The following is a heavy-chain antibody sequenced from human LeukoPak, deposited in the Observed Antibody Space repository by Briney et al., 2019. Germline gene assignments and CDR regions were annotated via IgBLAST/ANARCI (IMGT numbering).Heavy chain of an antibody. Sequence: SETLSLTCAVSGGSISSGGYSWSWIRQPPGMGLVWIGYIYDSGSTYYNPSLKSRVTISVDRSKNQFSLKLSSVTAADTAVYYCARAENGSGGYYGLVGAFDIWGQGTMVTVSS. V-gene: IGHV4-30-2*01. D-gene: IGHD3-10*01. CDR3: ARAENGSGGYYGLVGAFDI. CDR2: IYDSGST. J-gene: IGHJ3*02. CDR1: GGSISSGGYS.